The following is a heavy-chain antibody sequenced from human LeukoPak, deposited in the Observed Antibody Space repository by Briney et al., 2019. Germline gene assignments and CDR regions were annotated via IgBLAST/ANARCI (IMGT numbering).Heavy chain of an antibody. V-gene: IGHV4-34*01. CDR3: ARRLRGYSYAVRGYYFDY. D-gene: IGHD5-18*01. J-gene: IGHJ4*02. Sequence: SETLSLTCTVSGGSISSYYWSWIRQPPGKGLEWIGEINHSGSTNYNPSLKSRVTISVDTSKNQFSLKLSSVTAADTAVYYCARRLRGYSYAVRGYYFDYWGQGTLVTVSS. CDR2: INHSGST. CDR1: GGSISSYY.